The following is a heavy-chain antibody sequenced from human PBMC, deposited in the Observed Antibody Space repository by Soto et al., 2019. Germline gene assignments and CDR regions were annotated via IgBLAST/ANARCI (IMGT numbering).Heavy chain of an antibody. D-gene: IGHD6-19*01. V-gene: IGHV3-9*01. CDR1: GFTFDDYA. Sequence: EVQLVESGGGLVQPGRSLRLSCAASGFTFDDYAMHWVRQAPGKGLEWVSGISWNSGSIGYADSVKGRFTISRDNAKNSLYLQMNSLRAEDTALYYCAKDTLGRGGWNWFDPWGQGTLVTVSS. CDR3: AKDTLGRGGWNWFDP. J-gene: IGHJ5*02. CDR2: ISWNSGSI.